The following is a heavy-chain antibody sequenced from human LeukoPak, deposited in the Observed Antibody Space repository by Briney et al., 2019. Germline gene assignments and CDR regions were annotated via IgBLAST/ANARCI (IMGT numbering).Heavy chain of an antibody. CDR1: GFTLSNYN. V-gene: IGHV3-48*02. D-gene: IGHD1-26*01. CDR3: ARGRHQDVGGSYFDY. Sequence: GGSLRLSCAASGFTLSNYNMIWVRQAPGKGLQWVAYISDSSRAIHYADSVKGRFIISRDNARGSLYLQMNSLRDEDTAVYYCARGRHQDVGGSYFDYWGQGTLVTVSS. CDR2: ISDSSRAI. J-gene: IGHJ4*02.